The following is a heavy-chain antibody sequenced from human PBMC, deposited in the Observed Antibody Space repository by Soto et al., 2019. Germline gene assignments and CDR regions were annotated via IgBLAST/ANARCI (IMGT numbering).Heavy chain of an antibody. V-gene: IGHV3-9*01. CDR2: IGWNTSKV. D-gene: IGHD6-13*01. J-gene: IGHJ6*02. CDR1: GFTFEDFA. Sequence: EAQLVESGGGLVQPGRSLRLSCAASGFTFEDFAMHWVRLVPGKGLEWVSGIGWNTSKVDYADSVKGRLTTSRDNAKNSVFLDMKSLRREDTALYYCVKVSSFVSGPGTFYAMDVWGQGTTVTVSS. CDR3: VKVSSFVSGPGTFYAMDV.